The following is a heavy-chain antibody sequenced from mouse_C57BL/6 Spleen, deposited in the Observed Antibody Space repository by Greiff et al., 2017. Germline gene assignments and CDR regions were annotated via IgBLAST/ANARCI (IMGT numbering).Heavy chain of an antibody. D-gene: IGHD2-4*01. V-gene: IGHV10-3*01. CDR2: IRSKSSNYAT. Sequence: EVKLVESGGGLVQPKGSLKLSCAASGFTFNTYAMHWVRQAPGKGLEWVARIRSKSSNYATYYADSVKDRFTISRDDSHSMLYLQKNNLKTEDTATYYCVRGDDYDDYYAMWDWGQGASVTVAS. J-gene: IGHJ4*01. CDR1: GFTFNTYA. CDR3: VRGDDYDDYYAMWD.